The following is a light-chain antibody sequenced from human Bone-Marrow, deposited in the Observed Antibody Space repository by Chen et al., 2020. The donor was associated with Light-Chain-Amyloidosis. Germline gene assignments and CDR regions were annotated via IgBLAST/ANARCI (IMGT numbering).Light chain of an antibody. CDR2: EAS. CDR1: NIVSTS. CDR3: QVWDRSSDRPV. V-gene: IGLV3-21*02. J-gene: IGLJ3*02. Sequence: SYVLTQPSSVSVAPGQTATIACGGNNIVSTSVHWYQQTPGQAPLLVVYEASDRPSGIPERLSGSNSGNTATLTIGRVEAGDEADYYCQVWDRSSDRPVFGGGTKLTVL.